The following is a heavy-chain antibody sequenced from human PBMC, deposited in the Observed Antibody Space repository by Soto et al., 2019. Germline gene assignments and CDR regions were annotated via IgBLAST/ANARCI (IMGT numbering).Heavy chain of an antibody. Sequence: QVQLVQSGAEVKKPGSSVKVSCKASGGTFSSYAISWVRQAPGQGLEWMGGIIPIFGTANYAQKFQGRVTITADESTSTAYMELSSLRSEDTAVYYCAREEMVRGVVHNYYYYGMDVWGQGTTVTVSS. V-gene: IGHV1-69*01. D-gene: IGHD3-10*01. CDR1: GGTFSSYA. CDR3: AREEMVRGVVHNYYYYGMDV. CDR2: IIPIFGTA. J-gene: IGHJ6*02.